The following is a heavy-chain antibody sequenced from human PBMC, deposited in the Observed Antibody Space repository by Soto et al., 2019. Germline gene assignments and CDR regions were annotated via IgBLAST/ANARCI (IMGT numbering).Heavy chain of an antibody. CDR3: AGENRLYYYYGMDV. J-gene: IGHJ6*02. Sequence: PSETLSLTCTVSGGSVSSGSYYWSCIRQPPGKGLEWIGYIYYSGSTYYNPSLKSRVTISVDTSKNQFSLKLSSVTAADTAVYYCAGENRLYYYYGMDVWGQGTTVTVSS. V-gene: IGHV4-30-4*08. CDR2: IYYSGST. CDR1: GGSVSSGSYY. D-gene: IGHD3-10*01.